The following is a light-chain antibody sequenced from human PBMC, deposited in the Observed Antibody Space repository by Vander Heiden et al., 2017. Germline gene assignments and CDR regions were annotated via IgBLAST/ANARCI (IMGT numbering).Light chain of an antibody. J-gene: IGLJ1*01. Sequence: QSALTQPASVSGSPGQSITISCTGTNSDVGAYKYVSWYQQHPGKAPKLIIYAVSNRPSGISSRFSGSKSGNTASLTISGLQTEDEADYYCTSYASRETYVFGTGTQVTVL. V-gene: IGLV2-14*03. CDR2: AVS. CDR3: TSYASRETYV. CDR1: NSDVGAYKY.